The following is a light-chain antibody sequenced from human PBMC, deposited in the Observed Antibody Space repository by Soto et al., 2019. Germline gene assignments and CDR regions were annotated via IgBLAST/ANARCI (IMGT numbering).Light chain of an antibody. Sequence: EIVMTQSPATLSVSPGERATLSCRASQSVSSNLAWYQQKPGQAARLLIYGASTRATGIPARFSGSGSGTEFTLTISSLQSEDFAVYYCQQYNNWPFTFGPGTKVDIK. CDR3: QQYNNWPFT. J-gene: IGKJ3*01. CDR1: QSVSSN. CDR2: GAS. V-gene: IGKV3-15*01.